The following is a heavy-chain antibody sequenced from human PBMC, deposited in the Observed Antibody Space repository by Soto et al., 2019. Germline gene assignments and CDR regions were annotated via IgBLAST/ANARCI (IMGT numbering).Heavy chain of an antibody. CDR2: ISGSGGST. Sequence: EVQLLESGGGLVQPGGSLRLSCAASGFTVSSYAMSWVRQAPGKGLEWVSAISGSGGSTYYADSVKGRFTISRDNSKNTLYLQMNSLRAEDTAVYYCAKDATYCGGDCYSAWGYFDYWGQGTLVTVSS. CDR1: GFTVSSYA. V-gene: IGHV3-23*01. J-gene: IGHJ4*02. CDR3: AKDATYCGGDCYSAWGYFDY. D-gene: IGHD2-21*02.